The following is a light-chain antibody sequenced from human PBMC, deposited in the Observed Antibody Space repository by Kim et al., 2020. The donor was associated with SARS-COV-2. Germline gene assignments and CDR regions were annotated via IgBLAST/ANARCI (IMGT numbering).Light chain of an antibody. Sequence: LSPGESATLTCKASQSISGNSVAWYRHKPGQTPRLLIYDASSRATAIADRFSGSGSGTDFTLTISRLEPEDFALYYCQQYGSSPTFGQGTKVDIK. CDR1: QSISGNS. CDR2: DAS. J-gene: IGKJ1*01. V-gene: IGKV3-20*01. CDR3: QQYGSSPT.